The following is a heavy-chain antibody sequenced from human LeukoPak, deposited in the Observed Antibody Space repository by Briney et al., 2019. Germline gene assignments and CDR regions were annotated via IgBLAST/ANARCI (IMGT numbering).Heavy chain of an antibody. CDR1: GGSISSSSYY. V-gene: IGHV4-39*07. Sequence: SETLSLTCTVSGGSISSSSYYWGWIRQPPGKGLEWIGSIYNTGTTYYNTSLKSRVIMSVDTSKNQFSLVLTSVTAADTAVFYCARLGGVYFKGGMDVWGQGTTVTVSS. J-gene: IGHJ6*02. CDR2: IYNTGTT. D-gene: IGHD6-13*01. CDR3: ARLGGVYFKGGMDV.